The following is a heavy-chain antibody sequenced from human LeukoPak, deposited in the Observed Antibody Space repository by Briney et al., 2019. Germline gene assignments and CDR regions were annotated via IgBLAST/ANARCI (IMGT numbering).Heavy chain of an antibody. J-gene: IGHJ4*02. CDR1: GYTFTGYY. D-gene: IGHD5-24*01. Sequence: ASVKVSCKASGYTFTGYYMHWVRQAPGRGLEGMGWINPNSGGTNYAQKFQGRVTMTRDTSISAVYMELSRLRSDDTAVYYCARDGTGVYNLVQYWGQGTLVTVSS. V-gene: IGHV1-2*02. CDR3: ARDGTGVYNLVQY. CDR2: INPNSGGT.